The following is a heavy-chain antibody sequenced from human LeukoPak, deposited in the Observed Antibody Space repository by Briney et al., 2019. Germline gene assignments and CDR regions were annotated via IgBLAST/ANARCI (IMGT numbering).Heavy chain of an antibody. CDR1: GYTFTGYY. J-gene: IGHJ4*02. D-gene: IGHD1-26*01. Sequence: GASVKVSCKASGYTFTGYYMHWVRQAPGQGLEWMGWVNPNSGGTNYAQKFQGRVTMTRDTSISTAYMELGRLRSDDAAVCYCARDIDFTSVVGATLGYWGQGTLVTVSS. CDR3: ARDIDFTSVVGATLGY. CDR2: VNPNSGGT. V-gene: IGHV1-2*02.